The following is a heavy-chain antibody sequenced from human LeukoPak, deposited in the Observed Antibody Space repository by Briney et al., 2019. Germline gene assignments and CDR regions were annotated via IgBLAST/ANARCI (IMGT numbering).Heavy chain of an antibody. Sequence: GGSLRLSCAASGFTFSSYWMSWVRQAPGKGLEWVANIKQDGSEEYYVDSVKGRFTISRDNAKNSLYLQMNSLRAEDTAVYYCARGGNYDFWSGYYGDAFDIWGQGTMVTVSS. CDR3: ARGGNYDFWSGYYGDAFDI. V-gene: IGHV3-7*01. D-gene: IGHD3-3*01. CDR1: GFTFSSYW. J-gene: IGHJ3*02. CDR2: IKQDGSEE.